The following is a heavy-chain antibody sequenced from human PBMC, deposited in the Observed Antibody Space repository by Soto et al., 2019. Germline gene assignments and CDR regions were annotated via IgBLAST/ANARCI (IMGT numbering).Heavy chain of an antibody. V-gene: IGHV1-3*04. CDR3: ARGWATNWLDP. D-gene: IGHD1-26*01. CDR2: VNTGNGDT. J-gene: IGHJ5*02. Sequence: QVHLVQSGAEVKKPGASVNVSCKASGYTFIDYVIHWVRQAPGQRPEWMGRVNTGNGDTIYSQKFQDRVSITRDTSASTVYMELSRLISDDTAVYYCARGWATNWLDPWGQGTLVTVSS. CDR1: GYTFIDYV.